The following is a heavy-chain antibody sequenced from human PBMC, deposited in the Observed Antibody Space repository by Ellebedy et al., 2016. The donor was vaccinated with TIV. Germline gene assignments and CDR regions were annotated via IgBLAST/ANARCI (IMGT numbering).Heavy chain of an antibody. V-gene: IGHV7-4-1*02. Sequence: AASVKVSCKASGYTFASYGVNWARQAPGQGLEWMGWINTNSGNPTYAQAFTGRIVFSLDTSVSTAYLQISSLRAEDSAVYYCARTGNWGNAFDIWGQGTMVTVSS. CDR2: INTNSGNP. J-gene: IGHJ3*02. CDR1: GYTFASYG. CDR3: ARTGNWGNAFDI. D-gene: IGHD7-27*01.